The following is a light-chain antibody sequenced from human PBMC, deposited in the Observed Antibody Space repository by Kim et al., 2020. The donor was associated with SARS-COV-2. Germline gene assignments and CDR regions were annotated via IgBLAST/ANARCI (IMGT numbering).Light chain of an antibody. V-gene: IGKV3-15*01. Sequence: SPGERATLSCRASQSVSSNLAWYQQKPGQAPRLLIYGASTRTTGIPARFIGSGSGTEFTLTITSLQSEDFAVYYCQQYNNWPPLTFGQGTKVDIK. J-gene: IGKJ1*01. CDR3: QQYNNWPPLT. CDR1: QSVSSN. CDR2: GAS.